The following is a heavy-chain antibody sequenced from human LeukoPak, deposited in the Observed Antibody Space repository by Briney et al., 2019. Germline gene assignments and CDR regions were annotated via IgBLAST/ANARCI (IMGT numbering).Heavy chain of an antibody. V-gene: IGHV4-4*07. D-gene: IGHD1-26*01. CDR1: GGSISSYY. J-gene: IGHJ6*03. CDR3: ARGVKDGAIGVYYMDV. CDR2: IYTSGST. Sequence: SETLSLTCTVSGGSISSYYWSWIRQPAGKGLEWIGRIYTSGSTNYNPSLKSRVTMSVDTSKNQFSLKLSSVTGADTAVYYCARGVKDGAIGVYYMDVWGKGTTVTVSS.